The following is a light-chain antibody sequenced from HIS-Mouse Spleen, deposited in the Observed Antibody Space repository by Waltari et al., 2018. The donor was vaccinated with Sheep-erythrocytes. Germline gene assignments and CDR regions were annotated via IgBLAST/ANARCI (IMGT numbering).Light chain of an antibody. J-gene: IGLJ2*01. CDR1: SSDVGGYNY. CDR3: CSYAGSYTLV. Sequence: QSALTQPRSVSGSPGQSVTISCTGTSSDVGGYNYVSWYQQHPGKAPKLMIYDFSTRPSGVPDRFSGSKSGNTASLTISGLQAEDEADYYCCSYAGSYTLVFGGGTKLTVL. CDR2: DFS. V-gene: IGLV2-11*01.